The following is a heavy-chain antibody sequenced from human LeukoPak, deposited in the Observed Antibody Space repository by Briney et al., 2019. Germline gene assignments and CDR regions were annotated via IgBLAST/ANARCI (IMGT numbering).Heavy chain of an antibody. CDR1: GFTFSSYG. CDR2: IRYDGSDK. D-gene: IGHD2-2*01. Sequence: GGSLRPSCAASGFTFSSYGMHWVRQAPGKGLEWVAFIRYDGSDKYYADSVKGRFTISRDNSKNTLYLQMNSLRAEDTAVYYCARARGISSRIDYWGQGTLVTVSS. J-gene: IGHJ4*02. CDR3: ARARGISSRIDY. V-gene: IGHV3-30*02.